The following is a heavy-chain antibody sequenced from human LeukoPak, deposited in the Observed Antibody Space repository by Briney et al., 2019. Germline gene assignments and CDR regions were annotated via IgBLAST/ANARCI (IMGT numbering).Heavy chain of an antibody. CDR3: ARDFVETGVVGFDM. D-gene: IGHD2-8*02. CDR2: VYDGGRT. CDR1: GDSIGTYF. V-gene: IGHV4-4*07. J-gene: IGHJ3*02. Sequence: SETLSLTCTVSGDSIGTYFWNWIRQSAGEGLEWIGHVYDGGRTNYNPSLKGRVTISVDTSRSLFSLRLSSVTAADTAVYYCARDFVETGVVGFDMWGQGTMVTVSS.